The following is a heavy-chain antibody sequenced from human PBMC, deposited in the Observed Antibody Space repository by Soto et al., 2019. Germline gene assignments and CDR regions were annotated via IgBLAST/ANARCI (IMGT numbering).Heavy chain of an antibody. V-gene: IGHV3-72*01. CDR3: TRVRIYADESGRLFDI. CDR2: IRNKANSYST. D-gene: IGHD2-8*01. CDR1: GFTFSDHY. J-gene: IGHJ3*02. Sequence: GGSLRLSCAASGFTFSDHYMDWVRQAPGKGLEWVGRIRNKANSYSTQYAASVKGRFTISRDDSKTSLSLQMNSLKTEDTAVYYCTRVRIYADESGRLFDIWGQGTVVTVSS.